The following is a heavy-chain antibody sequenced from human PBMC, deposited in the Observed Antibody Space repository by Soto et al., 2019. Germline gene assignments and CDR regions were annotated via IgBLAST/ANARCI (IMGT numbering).Heavy chain of an antibody. J-gene: IGHJ4*02. CDR3: ASIQDYYDSRGGDYFDY. CDR1: GFTFSSYA. V-gene: IGHV3-30-3*01. D-gene: IGHD3-22*01. CDR2: ISYDGSNK. Sequence: QVQLVESGGGVVQPGRSLRLSCAASGFTFSSYAMHWVRQAPGKGLEWVAVISYDGSNKYYADSVKGRFTISRDNSKNTLYLQMNSLRAEDTAVYYCASIQDYYDSRGGDYFDYWGQGTLDTVSS.